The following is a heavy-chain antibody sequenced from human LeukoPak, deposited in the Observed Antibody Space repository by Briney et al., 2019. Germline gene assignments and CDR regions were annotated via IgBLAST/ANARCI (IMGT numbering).Heavy chain of an antibody. J-gene: IGHJ4*02. V-gene: IGHV5-51*01. D-gene: IGHD5-24*01. CDR2: IYPGDSDT. Sequence: GESLKISCKSAGNNFRKHWIAWVRQRPGKGLELIGYIYPGDSDTRYSPSFQGHVTISADTSISTAYLQWSSVKASDTAMYYCATLRDGYHLYDYWGQGALVTVSS. CDR1: GNNFRKHW. CDR3: ATLRDGYHLYDY.